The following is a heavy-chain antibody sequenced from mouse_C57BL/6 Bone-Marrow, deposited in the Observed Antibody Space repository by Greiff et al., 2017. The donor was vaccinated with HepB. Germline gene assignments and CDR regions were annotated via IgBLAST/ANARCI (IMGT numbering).Heavy chain of an antibody. D-gene: IGHD1-1*02. CDR2: ISDGGSYT. CDR3: ARDNMGPFAY. J-gene: IGHJ3*01. Sequence: EVQLVESGGGLVKPGGSLKLSCAASGFTFSSYAMSWVRQTPEKRLEWVATISDGGSYTYYPDNVKGRFTISRDNAKNNLYLQMSHLRSEDTAMYYCARDNMGPFAYWGQGTLVTVSA. CDR1: GFTFSSYA. V-gene: IGHV5-4*01.